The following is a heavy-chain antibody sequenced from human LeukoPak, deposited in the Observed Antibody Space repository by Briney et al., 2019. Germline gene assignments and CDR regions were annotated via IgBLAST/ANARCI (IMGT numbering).Heavy chain of an antibody. V-gene: IGHV1-69*13. CDR1: GGTFNNYA. CDR2: IIPIFGKA. Sequence: ASVKVSCKASGGTFNNYATNWVRQAPGQGLEWMGGIIPIFGKANYAQKFQGRVTITADESTRTAYMELSSLRSEDTAVYYCARERGYGDCYFDYWGQGTLVTVSS. D-gene: IGHD4-17*01. CDR3: ARERGYGDCYFDY. J-gene: IGHJ4*02.